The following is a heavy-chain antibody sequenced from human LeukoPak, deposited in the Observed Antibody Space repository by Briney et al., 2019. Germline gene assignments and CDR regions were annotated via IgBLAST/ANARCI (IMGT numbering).Heavy chain of an antibody. D-gene: IGHD2-2*01. CDR3: ARRFFGASCYGDCWFDP. Sequence: GESLKISCKGSGYSFTSYWIGWVRQMPGKGLEWMGIIYPGDSDTRYSPSFQGQVTISADKSISTAYLQWSSLKASDTAMYYCARRFFGASCYGDCWFDPWGQGTLVTVSS. V-gene: IGHV5-51*01. CDR1: GYSFTSYW. CDR2: IYPGDSDT. J-gene: IGHJ5*02.